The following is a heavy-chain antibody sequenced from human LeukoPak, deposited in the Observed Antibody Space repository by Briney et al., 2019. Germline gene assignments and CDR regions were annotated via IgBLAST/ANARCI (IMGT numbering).Heavy chain of an antibody. Sequence: SETLSLTCAVYGGSFSGYYWSWIRQPPGKGLEWIREINHSGSTNYNPSLKSRVTISVDTSKNQFSLKLSSVTAADTAVYYCARIRPGGAPPDYWGQGTLVTVSS. V-gene: IGHV4-34*01. CDR3: ARIRPGGAPPDY. D-gene: IGHD3-16*01. CDR1: GGSFSGYY. CDR2: INHSGST. J-gene: IGHJ4*02.